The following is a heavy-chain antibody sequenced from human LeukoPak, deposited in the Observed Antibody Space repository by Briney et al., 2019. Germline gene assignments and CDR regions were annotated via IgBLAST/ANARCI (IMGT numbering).Heavy chain of an antibody. Sequence: GGSLRLSCAASGFTFSSYSMNWVRQAPGKGLEWVSSISSSSSYIYYADSVKGRFTISRDNAKNSLYLQMNSLRADETAVYYCARALYYYGSGSLYGMDVWGQGTTVTVSS. CDR2: ISSSSSYI. D-gene: IGHD3-10*01. V-gene: IGHV3-21*01. J-gene: IGHJ6*02. CDR3: ARALYYYGSGSLYGMDV. CDR1: GFTFSSYS.